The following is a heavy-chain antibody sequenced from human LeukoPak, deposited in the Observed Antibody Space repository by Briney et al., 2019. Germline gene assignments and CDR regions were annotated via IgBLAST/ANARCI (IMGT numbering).Heavy chain of an antibody. V-gene: IGHV4-59*12. Sequence: PSETLSLTCTVSGGSMKNYYWSWIRQPPGTGLEWIGYIHYSGSTNYNPSLKSRVTISVDTSKNQFSLKLSSVTAADTAVYYCATLPRQLVRDYWGQGTLVTVSS. J-gene: IGHJ4*02. CDR1: GGSMKNYY. D-gene: IGHD6-13*01. CDR2: IHYSGST. CDR3: ATLPRQLVRDY.